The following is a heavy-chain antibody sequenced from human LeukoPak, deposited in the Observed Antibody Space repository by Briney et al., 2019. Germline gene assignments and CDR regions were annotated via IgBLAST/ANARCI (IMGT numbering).Heavy chain of an antibody. Sequence: GGSLRLSCAASGFAVSSNYLSWVRQAPGKGLEWVSVIYSGGSTYYADAVKGRFTISRDNSKNTLYLQMNSLRAEDTAVYYCARMGSTVGPLWGQGTLVTVSS. CDR1: GFAVSSNY. J-gene: IGHJ4*02. D-gene: IGHD4-23*01. V-gene: IGHV3-53*01. CDR2: IYSGGST. CDR3: ARMGSTVGPL.